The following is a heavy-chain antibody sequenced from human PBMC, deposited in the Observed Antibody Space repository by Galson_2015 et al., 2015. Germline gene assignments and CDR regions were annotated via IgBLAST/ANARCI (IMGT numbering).Heavy chain of an antibody. J-gene: IGHJ6*02. Sequence: SLRLSCAASGFTFSSYGMHWVRQAPGKGLVWAAVIWYDGSNKYYADTVKGRFTISRDNSKNTLYLQMNSLRAEDTAVYYCARNVGYCSSTSCYGPYYYYGMDVWGQGTTVTVSS. CDR3: ARNVGYCSSTSCYGPYYYYGMDV. D-gene: IGHD2-2*01. CDR1: GFTFSSYG. V-gene: IGHV3-33*01. CDR2: IWYDGSNK.